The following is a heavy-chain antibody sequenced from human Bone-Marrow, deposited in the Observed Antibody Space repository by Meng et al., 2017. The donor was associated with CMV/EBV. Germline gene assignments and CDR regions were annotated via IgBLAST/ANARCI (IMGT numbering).Heavy chain of an antibody. CDR2: INPSGGST. J-gene: IGHJ3*02. D-gene: IGHD2-2*01. CDR1: GYTFTSYY. V-gene: IGHV1-46*01. CDR3: ARDPVVVPAADDAFDI. Sequence: VKVSCKASGYTFTSYYMHWVRQAPGQGLEWMGIINPSGGSTSYAQKFQGRVTMTRDTSTSTVYMELSSLRSEDTAVYYCARDPVVVPAADDAFDIWGQGTMVTVSS.